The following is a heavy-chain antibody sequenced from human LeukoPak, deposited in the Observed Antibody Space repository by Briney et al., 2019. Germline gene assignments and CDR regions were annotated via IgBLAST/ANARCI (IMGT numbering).Heavy chain of an antibody. J-gene: IGHJ3*02. CDR2: IHSNGNT. CDR1: GGSINGYY. D-gene: IGHD5-18*01. Sequence: PSETLSLTCVVSGGSINGYYWSWIRQSPGKGLEWIAYIHSNGNTNYNPSFNSRVTLLVDTSVNQLSLRLTSVAAADTAIYYCARQPSATAALDIWAQGTMVIVSS. V-gene: IGHV4-59*08. CDR3: ARQPSATAALDI.